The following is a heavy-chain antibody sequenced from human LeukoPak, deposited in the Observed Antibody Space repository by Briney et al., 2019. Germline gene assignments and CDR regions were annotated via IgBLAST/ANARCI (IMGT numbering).Heavy chain of an antibody. CDR1: GLAASTNH. V-gene: IGHV3-53*01. Sequence: GGSLRLSCAASGLAASTNHMSCVRQTPGKRLECVSVTYSGGSTYYADSVKGRFTISRDTSKNTQYLQMNNLRVEDTAVYYCARDLKYYGLDVWGQGNTVTVSS. J-gene: IGHJ6*02. CDR2: TYSGGST. CDR3: ARDLKYYGLDV.